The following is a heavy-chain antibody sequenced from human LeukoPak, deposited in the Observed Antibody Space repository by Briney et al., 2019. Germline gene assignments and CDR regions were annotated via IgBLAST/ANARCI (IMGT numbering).Heavy chain of an antibody. D-gene: IGHD3-3*01. CDR2: VNSDGSST. CDR3: AGGRSTYYYTIDY. J-gene: IGHJ4*02. V-gene: IGHV3-74*01. CDR1: GLTFSSSW. Sequence: GGSLRLSCAASGLTFSSSWMHWVRQAPGKGLVWVSRVNSDGSSTTYADSVKGRFTISRDNAKNTLYLQMNSLRAEDTAVYYCAGGRSTYYYTIDYWGQGTLATVSS.